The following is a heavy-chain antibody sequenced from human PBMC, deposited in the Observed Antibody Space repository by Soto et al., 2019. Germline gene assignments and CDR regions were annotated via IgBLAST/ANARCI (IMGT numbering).Heavy chain of an antibody. CDR3: AEGQHYPDPPYYYYMDV. CDR2: IYYSGST. D-gene: IGHD6-13*01. V-gene: IGHV4-39*01. J-gene: IGHJ6*03. Sequence: ASETLSLTCTVSGGSISSSSYYWGWIRQHPGKGLEWIGSIYYSGSTYYNPSLKSRVTISVDTSKNQFSLKLSSVTAADTAVYYCAEGQHYPDPPYYYYMDVWGKGTTVTVSS. CDR1: GGSISSSSYY.